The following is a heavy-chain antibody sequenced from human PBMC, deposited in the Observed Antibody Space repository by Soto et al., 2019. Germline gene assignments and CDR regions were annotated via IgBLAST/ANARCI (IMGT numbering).Heavy chain of an antibody. CDR1: GGSFSGYS. V-gene: IGHV4-34*01. CDR3: AAHYYYYGMEV. CDR2: INHSGGT. J-gene: IGHJ6*02. Sequence: PSETLSLTCAVSGGSFSGYSWTWIRQPPGQGLEWIGEINHSGGTHYNLSLKSRVTISVDTSKNQFSLKLSSVTAADTAVYYCAAHYYYYGMEVWGQGTTVTVSS.